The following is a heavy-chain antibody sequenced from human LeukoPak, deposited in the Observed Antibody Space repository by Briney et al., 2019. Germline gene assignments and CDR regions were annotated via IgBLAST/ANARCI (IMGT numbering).Heavy chain of an antibody. V-gene: IGHV3-21*01. CDR2: LSSSSSYI. J-gene: IGHJ6*03. CDR3: ARDGSGMVRGVVYYYYMDV. Sequence: GGTLRLSCAASGFTFSRYSMKGVRRAPGTGREWVLSLSSSSSYIYYADSVKGRFTISRDNAKNSLYLQMNSLRAEDTAVYYCARDGSGMVRGVVYYYYMDVWGKGTTVTISS. D-gene: IGHD3-10*01. CDR1: GFTFSRYS.